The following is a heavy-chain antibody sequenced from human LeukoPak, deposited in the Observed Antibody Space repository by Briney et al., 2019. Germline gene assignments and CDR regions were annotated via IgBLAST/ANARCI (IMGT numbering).Heavy chain of an antibody. Sequence: GGSLRLSCAASGFTFSSYSMNWVRQAPGKGREWVSSIISSSSYIYYADSVKGRFTISRDNAKNSLYLQMNSLRAEDTAVYYCASRRGIAAAGTDYYYMDVWGKGTTVTVSS. CDR3: ASRRGIAAAGTDYYYMDV. V-gene: IGHV3-21*01. J-gene: IGHJ6*03. CDR1: GFTFSSYS. D-gene: IGHD6-13*01. CDR2: IISSSSYI.